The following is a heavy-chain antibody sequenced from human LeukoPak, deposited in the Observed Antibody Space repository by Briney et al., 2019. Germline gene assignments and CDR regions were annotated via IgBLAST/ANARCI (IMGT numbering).Heavy chain of an antibody. J-gene: IGHJ4*01. V-gene: IGHV3-48*03. Sequence: GGSLRLSCAASVFTFSSYEMNWVRQAPGKGLEWVSYISSSGSTKYYADSVKGRFTISRDNAKNSLYLQMNSLRAEDTAVYYCGRDGTAPGLYFDLWGQGTLVAVSS. CDR2: ISSSGSTK. CDR3: GRDGTAPGLYFDL. D-gene: IGHD6-13*01. CDR1: VFTFSSYE.